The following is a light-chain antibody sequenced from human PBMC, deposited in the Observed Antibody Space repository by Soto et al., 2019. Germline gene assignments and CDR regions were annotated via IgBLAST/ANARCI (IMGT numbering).Light chain of an antibody. CDR1: QSISSY. CDR2: AAS. J-gene: IGKJ4*01. CDR3: QQSYRPLT. V-gene: IGKV1-39*01. Sequence: DIQMTQSPSSLSASVGDRVTITCRASQSISSYLNWYQQKPGKAPKLLIYAASSLQSGVPSRFSGSGSGTDFTLTISSLQPEDFATYYCQQSYRPLTFGGGTKLEIK.